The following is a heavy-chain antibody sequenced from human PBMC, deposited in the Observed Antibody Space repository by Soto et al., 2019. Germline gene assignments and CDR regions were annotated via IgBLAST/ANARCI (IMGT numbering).Heavy chain of an antibody. J-gene: IGHJ6*02. Sequence: GASVKVSCKASGYTFTSYYMHWVRQAPGQGLERMGIINPSGGSTSYAQKFQGRVTMTRDTSTSTVYMELSSLRSEDTAVCYCAKTYYDFWSGSGYYGMDVWGQGTTVTVSS. D-gene: IGHD3-3*01. CDR3: AKTYYDFWSGSGYYGMDV. CDR2: INPSGGST. CDR1: GYTFTSYY. V-gene: IGHV1-46*01.